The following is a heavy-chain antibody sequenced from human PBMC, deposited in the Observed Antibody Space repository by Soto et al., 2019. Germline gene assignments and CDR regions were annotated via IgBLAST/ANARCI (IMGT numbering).Heavy chain of an antibody. D-gene: IGHD3-3*01. J-gene: IGHJ4*02. V-gene: IGHV3-23*01. CDR3: AKDCRITIFGVPHDY. CDR2: ISGSGGST. Sequence: GSLRISCAASGFTFSSYAMSWVRQAPGKGLEWVSAISGSGGSTYYADSVKGRFTISRDNSKNTLYLQMNSLRAEDTAVYYCAKDCRITIFGVPHDYWGQGTRVTVSS. CDR1: GFTFSSYA.